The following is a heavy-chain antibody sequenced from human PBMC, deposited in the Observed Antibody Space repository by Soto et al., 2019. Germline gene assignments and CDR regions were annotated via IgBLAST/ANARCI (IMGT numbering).Heavy chain of an antibody. J-gene: IGHJ2*01. CDR1: GGTFSRYA. D-gene: IGHD6-19*01. Sequence: QVQLVQSGAEVKKYGSSVKDSCKASGGTFSRYAISWVRQAPGQGLEWMGGITPMFGTANYAQRFQGRATITADESTSTAYMQLSSLRSDDTAVYYCAQTLGLAVAGPGRFDLWGRGTLVTVSS. V-gene: IGHV1-69*12. CDR3: AQTLGLAVAGPGRFDL. CDR2: ITPMFGTA.